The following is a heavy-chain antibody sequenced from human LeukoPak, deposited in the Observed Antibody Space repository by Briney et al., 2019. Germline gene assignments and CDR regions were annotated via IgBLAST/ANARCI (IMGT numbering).Heavy chain of an antibody. V-gene: IGHV4-38-2*02. Sequence: SETLSLTCTVSGYSISSGYYWGWIRQPPGKGLEWIGSIYHSGSTYYNPSLKSRVTISVDTSKNQFSLKLSSVTAADTAVYYCARDQSSGPPNFDYWGQGTLVTVPS. J-gene: IGHJ4*02. CDR1: GYSISSGYY. D-gene: IGHD6-25*01. CDR2: IYHSGST. CDR3: ARDQSSGPPNFDY.